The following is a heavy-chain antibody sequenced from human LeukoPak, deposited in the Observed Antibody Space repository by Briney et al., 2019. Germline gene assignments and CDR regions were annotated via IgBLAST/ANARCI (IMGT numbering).Heavy chain of an antibody. J-gene: IGHJ4*02. CDR3: ARDHTTVTTAVFAY. CDR2: ISTGSTYI. CDR1: GFTFSSYS. D-gene: IGHD4-11*01. V-gene: IGHV3-21*06. Sequence: PGGSLRLSCAASGFTFSSYSMNWVRQAPGKGLEWVSSISTGSTYIYYADSVKGRFTISRDKAKSSLYLQMNSLRAEDTAVYYCARDHTTVTTAVFAYWGQGTLVTVSS.